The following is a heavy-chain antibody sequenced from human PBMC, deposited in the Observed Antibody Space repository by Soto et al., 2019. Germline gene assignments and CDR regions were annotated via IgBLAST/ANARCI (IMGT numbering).Heavy chain of an antibody. V-gene: IGHV1-69*13. Sequence: SVKVSCKASGGTFSSYAISWVRQAPGQGLEWMGGIIPIFGTANYAQKFQGRATITADESTSTAYMELSSLRSENTAVYYCARDRGWELLSAFDIWGQGTMVTVSS. J-gene: IGHJ3*02. CDR1: GGTFSSYA. CDR3: ARDRGWELLSAFDI. D-gene: IGHD1-26*01. CDR2: IIPIFGTA.